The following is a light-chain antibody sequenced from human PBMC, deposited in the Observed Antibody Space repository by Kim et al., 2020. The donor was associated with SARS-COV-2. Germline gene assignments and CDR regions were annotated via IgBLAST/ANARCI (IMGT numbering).Light chain of an antibody. CDR1: QSVSSSY. CDR3: QQYGSPTGT. Sequence: EIVLTQSPATLSLSPGERATLSCRASQSVSSSYLAWYQQKPGLAPRLLICGASSRASGIPEMFSGSGSGTDFTPTISRLEPEVFAVYYWQQYGSPTGTFGEGTKVDIK. V-gene: IGKV3-20*01. CDR2: GAS. J-gene: IGKJ1*01.